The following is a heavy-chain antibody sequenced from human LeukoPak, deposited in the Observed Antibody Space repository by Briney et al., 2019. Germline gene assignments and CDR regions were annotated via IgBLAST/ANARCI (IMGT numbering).Heavy chain of an antibody. Sequence: PGGSLRLSCAASGFTFSSYSMNWVRQAPGKGLEWVSSISSSSSYIYYADSLKGRFTISRDNAKNSLYLQMNSLRAEDTAVYYCARVRLQPRTLLDDAFDIWGQGTMVTVSS. J-gene: IGHJ3*02. CDR3: ARVRLQPRTLLDDAFDI. CDR1: GFTFSSYS. D-gene: IGHD1-14*01. V-gene: IGHV3-21*01. CDR2: ISSSSSYI.